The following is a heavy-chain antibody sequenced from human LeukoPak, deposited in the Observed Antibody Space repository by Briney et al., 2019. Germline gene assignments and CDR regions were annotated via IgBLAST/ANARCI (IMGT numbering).Heavy chain of an antibody. CDR3: TRREAGVYYFDH. D-gene: IGHD3-10*01. Sequence: PGGSLRLSCAASGFTFSGSAMHWVRQASGKGLEWVGRIRSKANSYATAYAASVKGRFTISRDDSKNTAYLQMNSLKTEDTAVYYCTRREAGVYYFDHWGQGTLVTVSS. CDR1: GFTFSGSA. V-gene: IGHV3-73*01. CDR2: IRSKANSYAT. J-gene: IGHJ4*02.